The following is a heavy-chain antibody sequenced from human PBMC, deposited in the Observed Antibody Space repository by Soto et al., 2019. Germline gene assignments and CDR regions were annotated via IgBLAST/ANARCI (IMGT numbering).Heavy chain of an antibody. D-gene: IGHD6-13*01. J-gene: IGHJ5*02. CDR3: ARAGINWLDP. Sequence: QVQLVQSGAEVKKPGASVKLSCKASGYVFTSFHMHWVRQAPGQGLEWMGMINPSDGRTEYAQKFQGRVTMASDTSTSTVYMVLNTLRSEDMAVYYCARAGINWLDPWGQGTLVTVSA. CDR2: INPSDGRT. CDR1: GYVFTSFH. V-gene: IGHV1-46*01.